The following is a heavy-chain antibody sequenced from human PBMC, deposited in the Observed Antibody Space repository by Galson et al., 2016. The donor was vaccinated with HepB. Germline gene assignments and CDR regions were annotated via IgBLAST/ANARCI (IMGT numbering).Heavy chain of an antibody. CDR3: SRRYYGSGTYFYKQGVDV. D-gene: IGHD3-10*01. CDR1: GASSTSAAYY. V-gene: IGHV4-39*01. CDR2: VSNSGTT. J-gene: IGHJ6*02. Sequence: DTLSLTCFVSGASSTSAAYYWGWIRQPPGKGLEWIGYVSNSGTTNYNPSLKRRVTISLGASKMQFSLNLASGTAADTAVYYCSRRYYGSGTYFYKQGVDVWGQGTTVTVSS.